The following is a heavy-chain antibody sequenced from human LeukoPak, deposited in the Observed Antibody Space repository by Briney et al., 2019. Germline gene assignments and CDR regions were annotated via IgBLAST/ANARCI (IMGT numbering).Heavy chain of an antibody. Sequence: GWSLRLSCAASGFTVSDNFMTWVRQAPGKGLEWVSSIYSAGATHYAESVKGRFTISRDNSKNTLYLQMNSLRAEDMAVYYCARIEWERLGRAFDIWGQGTMVTVSS. CDR1: GFTVSDNF. CDR2: IYSAGAT. J-gene: IGHJ3*02. CDR3: ARIEWERLGRAFDI. D-gene: IGHD1-26*01. V-gene: IGHV3-53*01.